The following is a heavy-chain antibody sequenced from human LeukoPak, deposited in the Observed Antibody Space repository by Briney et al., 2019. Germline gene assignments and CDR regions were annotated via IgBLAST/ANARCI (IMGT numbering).Heavy chain of an antibody. V-gene: IGHV4-30-4*01. J-gene: IGHJ4*02. CDR1: GGSIAGGDYQ. Sequence: PSQTLSLTCTVSGGSIAGGDYQWTWIRQSPGKGLEWIAYINFSGRTSYNPSLKSRVTMSVDTSKNQFSLKLSSVTAADTAVYYCARDDPRGANVDYWGQGTLVTVSS. D-gene: IGHD1-26*01. CDR2: INFSGRT. CDR3: ARDDPRGANVDY.